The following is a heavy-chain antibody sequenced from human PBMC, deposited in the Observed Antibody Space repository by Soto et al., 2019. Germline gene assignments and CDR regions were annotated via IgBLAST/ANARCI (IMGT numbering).Heavy chain of an antibody. Sequence: GSLRLSCAASGFPFSDSYMACIRQAPGKGLEKIATISSTGSTPYYADSVKGRFTISRDNAQNSLYLEMNNLRAEDTDVYYCARGQQLAENWLDPWRQGILITVSS. D-gene: IGHD6-13*01. J-gene: IGHJ5*02. V-gene: IGHV3-11*01. CDR1: GFPFSDSY. CDR3: ARGQQLAENWLDP. CDR2: ISSTGSTP.